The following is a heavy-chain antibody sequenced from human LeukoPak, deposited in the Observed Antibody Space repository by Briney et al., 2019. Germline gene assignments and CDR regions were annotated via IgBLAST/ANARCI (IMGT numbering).Heavy chain of an antibody. V-gene: IGHV3-21*01. CDR3: ARDPYSNSVVGVWVFDY. Sequence: GGSLRLSCAGSGFTLSSYTMNWVRQAPGKGLEWVSSISSSSSYIYYADSVKGRFTISSDNAKNSLFLQMNSLRAEDTAVYYCARDPYSNSVVGVWVFDYWGQGTLVTVSS. J-gene: IGHJ4*02. D-gene: IGHD4-11*01. CDR1: GFTLSSYT. CDR2: ISSSSSYI.